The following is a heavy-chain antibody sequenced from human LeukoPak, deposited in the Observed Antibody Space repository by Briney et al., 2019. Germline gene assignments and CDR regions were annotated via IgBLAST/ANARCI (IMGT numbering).Heavy chain of an antibody. V-gene: IGHV4-4*07. J-gene: IGHJ4*02. D-gene: IGHD3-22*01. CDR1: GVSISDYD. CDR3: ARDSSPYYLYYFDY. CDR2: VYASGTT. Sequence: SETLSLTCSVSGVSISDYDWSWIRQPAGEGLEWVGRVYASGTTNYNPSLKSRVDMSVDTSKNQFSLRLTSVTAADTAVYYCARDSSPYYLYYFDYWGQGALVTVSS.